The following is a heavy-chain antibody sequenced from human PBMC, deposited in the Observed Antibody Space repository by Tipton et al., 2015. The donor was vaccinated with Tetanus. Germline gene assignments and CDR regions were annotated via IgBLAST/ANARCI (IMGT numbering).Heavy chain of an antibody. V-gene: IGHV3-48*02. Sequence: SLRLSCAASGFTFSSYSMNWVRQTPGKGLEWVSYISSTSSNIYYADSVKSRFTVSRDNARNSLHLQMDSLRDEDTAVYYCAREGRGYGGRLNDYWGQGTLVTVSS. J-gene: IGHJ4*02. CDR3: AREGRGYGGRLNDY. CDR1: GFTFSSYS. D-gene: IGHD5-12*01. CDR2: ISSTSSNI.